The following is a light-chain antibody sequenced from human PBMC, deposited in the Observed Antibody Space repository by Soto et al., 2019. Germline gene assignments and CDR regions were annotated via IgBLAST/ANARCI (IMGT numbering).Light chain of an antibody. V-gene: IGLV1-51*01. Sequence: QSVLTQPPSVSAAPGQKVTISCSGSSSNIGNNYVSWYQQIPGTAPKLLIYDNNKRPSGIPDRFSGSKSGTSATLGITGPQTGDEADYYCGTWDSSLSAKVFGGGTKLTVL. CDR1: SSNIGNNY. CDR3: GTWDSSLSAKV. J-gene: IGLJ2*01. CDR2: DNN.